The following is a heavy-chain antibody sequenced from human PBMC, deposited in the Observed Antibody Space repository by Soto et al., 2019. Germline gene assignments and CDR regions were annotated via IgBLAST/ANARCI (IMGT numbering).Heavy chain of an antibody. Sequence: QVQLQESGPGLVKPSGTLSLTCAVSGGSISSSNWWSWVRQPPGKGLEWIGEIYHSGSTNYNPSLKSLVTISVDKSKNQFSLKLSSVTAADTAVYYCARDRGIVVVPAAIEDAFDIWGQGTMVTVSS. J-gene: IGHJ3*02. CDR1: GGSISSSNW. CDR2: IYHSGST. V-gene: IGHV4-4*02. D-gene: IGHD2-2*01. CDR3: ARDRGIVVVPAAIEDAFDI.